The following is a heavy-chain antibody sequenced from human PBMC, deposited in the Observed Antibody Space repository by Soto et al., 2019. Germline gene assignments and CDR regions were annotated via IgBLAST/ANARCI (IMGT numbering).Heavy chain of an antibody. CDR3: ASSPDVITGHY. V-gene: IGHV1-8*01. CDR2: MNPNSGNT. J-gene: IGHJ4*02. Sequence: ASVKVSCKASGNTFTNYDINWGRQATGQGLEWMGWMNPNSGNTGYAQKFQGRVTMTRNTSISTAYMELSSLRSEDTAVYYCASSPDVITGHYWGQGTLVTVSS. CDR1: GNTFTNYD. D-gene: IGHD1-20*01.